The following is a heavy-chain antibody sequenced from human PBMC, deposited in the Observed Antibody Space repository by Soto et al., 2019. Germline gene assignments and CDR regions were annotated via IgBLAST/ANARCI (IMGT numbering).Heavy chain of an antibody. V-gene: IGHV4-39*07. Sequence: SETLSLTCTVSGGSISSSSYYWGWIRHPPGKGLEWIGSIYYRGSTHYTPSLKSRVTISVDTSKNQFSLKLSSVTAADTAVYYCASSNIAAAGFYYYGMDVWGRGTTVTVSS. CDR1: GGSISSSSYY. CDR3: ASSNIAAAGFYYYGMDV. CDR2: IYYRGST. J-gene: IGHJ6*02. D-gene: IGHD6-13*01.